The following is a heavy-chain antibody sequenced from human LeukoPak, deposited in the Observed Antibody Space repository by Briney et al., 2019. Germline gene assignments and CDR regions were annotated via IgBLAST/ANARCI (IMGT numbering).Heavy chain of an antibody. CDR1: GGSFSGYY. V-gene: IGHV4-34*01. CDR3: ARGRIQLWSYYYYYYMDV. CDR2: INHSGST. Sequence: SETLSLTCAVYGGSFSGYYWSWVRQPPGKGVEWIGEINHSGSTNYNPSLKSRVTISVDTSKNQFSLKLSSVTAADTAVYYCARGRIQLWSYYYYYYMDVWGKGTTVTVSS. D-gene: IGHD5-18*01. J-gene: IGHJ6*03.